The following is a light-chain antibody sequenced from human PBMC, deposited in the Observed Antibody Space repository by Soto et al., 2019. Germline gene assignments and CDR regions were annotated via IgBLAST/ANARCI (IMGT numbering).Light chain of an antibody. V-gene: IGKV1-5*03. Sequence: DLQMTQSPSTLSASVGDRVTITCRASQSIDTALAWYQQRPGKAPNLLIYRASNLESGVPSRFSGSGSGTEFTLAISSLQPDDFATYYCQQYAIFLTFGQGTKLEIK. J-gene: IGKJ2*01. CDR3: QQYAIFLT. CDR2: RAS. CDR1: QSIDTA.